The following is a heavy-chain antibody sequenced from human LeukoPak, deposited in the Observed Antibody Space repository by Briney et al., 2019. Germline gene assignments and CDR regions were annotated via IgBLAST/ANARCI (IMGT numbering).Heavy chain of an antibody. CDR2: ISSSSSYI. Sequence: GGSLRLSCAASGFTFSSDSMNCVRQAPGKGVEWVSSISSSSSYIYYTHSVKGRFTISRDNAKNSLYLQMNSLRAEDTAVYYCARCPISSGYYYLDYWGQGTLVTVSS. J-gene: IGHJ4*02. D-gene: IGHD3-22*01. V-gene: IGHV3-21*01. CDR1: GFTFSSDS. CDR3: ARCPISSGYYYLDY.